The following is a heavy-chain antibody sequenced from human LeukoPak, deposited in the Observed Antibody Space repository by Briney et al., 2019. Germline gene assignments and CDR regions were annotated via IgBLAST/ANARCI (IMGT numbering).Heavy chain of an antibody. CDR2: IYTSGST. J-gene: IGHJ6*03. CDR1: GVSISSYY. D-gene: IGHD6-6*01. CDR3: AREWGEQLVSYYYSYMDV. Sequence: SETLSLTCTVSGVSISSYYWSWLRQPPGKGLEGVGRIYTSGSTNYNPSLKSRVTMSGDTCKNQFSLKKSHVAAADTAVYYCAREWGEQLVSYYYSYMDVWGKGTTVTVSS. V-gene: IGHV4-4*07.